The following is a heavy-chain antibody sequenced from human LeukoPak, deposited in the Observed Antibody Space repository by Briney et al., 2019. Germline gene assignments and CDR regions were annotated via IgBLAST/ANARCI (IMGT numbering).Heavy chain of an antibody. V-gene: IGHV3-48*01. CDR3: ARGSGPLDY. Sequence: GGTLRLSCAASGFTFSSYGMSWVRQAPGKGLEWVSYISHSSRTIYYADSVKGRFTISRDNAKNSLYLQMNSLRAEDTAVYYCARGSGPLDYWGQGTVVTVSS. D-gene: IGHD3-10*01. CDR2: ISHSSRTI. J-gene: IGHJ4*02. CDR1: GFTFSSYG.